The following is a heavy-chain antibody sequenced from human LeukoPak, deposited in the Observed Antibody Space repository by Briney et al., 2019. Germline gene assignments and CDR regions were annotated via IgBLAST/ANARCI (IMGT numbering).Heavy chain of an antibody. CDR3: ARAAYYDILTGYYPPTYGMDV. CDR2: IYYSGST. D-gene: IGHD3-9*01. V-gene: IGHV4-59*12. CDR1: GGSISSYY. J-gene: IGHJ6*02. Sequence: SETLSLTCTVSGGSISSYYWSWIRQPPGKGLEWIGYIYYSGSTNYNPSLKSRVTISVDTSKNQFSLKLSSVTAADTAVYYCARAAYYDILTGYYPPTYGMDVWGQGTTVTVSS.